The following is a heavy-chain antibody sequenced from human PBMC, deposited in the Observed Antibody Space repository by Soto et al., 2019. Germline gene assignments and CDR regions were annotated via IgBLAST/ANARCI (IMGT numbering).Heavy chain of an antibody. Sequence: EVQLVESGGGLVQPGGSLRLSCAASGFTVSSNYMSWVRQAPGKGLEGVSVIYSGGSTYYAVTVKGRFTISRDNSNNTVYLQMNSLRVEDTAVYYCARVGYSSGCYRYWGQGTLVTVSS. CDR1: GFTVSSNY. D-gene: IGHD6-19*01. CDR3: ARVGYSSGCYRY. V-gene: IGHV3-66*01. CDR2: IYSGGST. J-gene: IGHJ4*02.